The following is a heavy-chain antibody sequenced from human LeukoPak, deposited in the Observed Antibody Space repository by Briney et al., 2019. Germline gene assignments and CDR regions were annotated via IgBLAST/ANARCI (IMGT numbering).Heavy chain of an antibody. V-gene: IGHV3-74*01. CDR1: GFTFSSYW. D-gene: IGHD1-14*01. J-gene: IGHJ3*02. Sequence: PGGSLRLSCAASGFTFSSYWMHWVRQAPGKGLVWVSRIKTDGSSTDYADSVKGRFTISRDNAKNTMYLQMNSLRAEDTAVYYCARGVSGTGTDIWGLGTMVTVSS. CDR3: ARGVSGTGTDI. CDR2: IKTDGSST.